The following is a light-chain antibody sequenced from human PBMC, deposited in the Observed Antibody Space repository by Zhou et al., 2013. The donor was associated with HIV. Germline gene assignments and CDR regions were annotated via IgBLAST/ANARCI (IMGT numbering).Light chain of an antibody. CDR2: SAS. V-gene: IGKV1-27*01. J-gene: IGKJ1*01. Sequence: DIQMTQSPSSLSASVGDTVTITCRASQDISNFLAWYQQKPGNVPELLIYSASSLRSRVPSRFSGSGSGTEFTLTISSLQPDDFATYYCQQYDRYLTFGQGTKVEIK. CDR3: QQYDRYLT. CDR1: QDISNF.